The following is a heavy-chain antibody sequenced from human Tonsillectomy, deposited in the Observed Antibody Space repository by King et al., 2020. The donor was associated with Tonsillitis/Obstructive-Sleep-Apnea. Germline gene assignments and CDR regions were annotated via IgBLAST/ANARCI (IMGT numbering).Heavy chain of an antibody. V-gene: IGHV3-48*02. Sequence: DVQLVESGGGLVQPGESLRLSCAASGFTFSTYSMNWVRQAPGKGLEWVSFISSSSDNIHYTDSVKGRFTISRDNARNSLFLQMNSLRDEDTAVYYCATDYDFWSGLGIVSWGKGTAVTVSS. CDR1: GFTFSTYS. D-gene: IGHD3-3*01. J-gene: IGHJ6*04. CDR3: ATDYDFWSGLGIVS. CDR2: ISSSSDNI.